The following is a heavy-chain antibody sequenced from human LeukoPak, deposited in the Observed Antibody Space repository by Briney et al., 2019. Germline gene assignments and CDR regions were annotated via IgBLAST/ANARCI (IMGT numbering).Heavy chain of an antibody. CDR3: ARAPIVGAISSSAFDI. D-gene: IGHD1-26*01. Sequence: GGSLRLSCAASGFTFSSYSMNWVRQAPGKGLEWVSSISSSSSYIYYADSVKGRFTISRDNAKNSLYLQMNSLRAEDTAVYYCARAPIVGAISSSAFDIWGQGTMVTVSS. J-gene: IGHJ3*02. CDR1: GFTFSSYS. V-gene: IGHV3-21*01. CDR2: ISSSSSYI.